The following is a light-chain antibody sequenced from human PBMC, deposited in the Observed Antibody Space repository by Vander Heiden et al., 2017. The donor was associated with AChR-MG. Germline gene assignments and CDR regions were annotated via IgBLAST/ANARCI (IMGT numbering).Light chain of an antibody. CDR1: SSNIGSDY. V-gene: IGLV1-47*01. Sequence: QSVLTQPPSASGTPGQRVTIACSGSSSNIGSDYVYWYQQLPGTAHKLLIYRNNQRPSGVPDRFSGSKSGTSASRAISGLRSEDEADYYCAAWDDSLSGPRVFGGGTKLTVL. CDR3: AAWDDSLSGPRV. J-gene: IGLJ3*02. CDR2: RNN.